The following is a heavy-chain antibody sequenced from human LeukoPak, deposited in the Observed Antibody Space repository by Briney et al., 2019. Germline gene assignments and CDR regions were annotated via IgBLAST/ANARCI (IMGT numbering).Heavy chain of an antibody. Sequence: ASVKVSCKASGYTFTSYYMHWVRQAPGQGLEWMGWINPNSGGTNYAQKFQGRVTMTRDTSISTAYMGLSRLRSDDTAVYYCARPPGRYCSSTSCYTRDYWGQGTLVTVSS. V-gene: IGHV1-2*02. J-gene: IGHJ4*02. CDR3: ARPPGRYCSSTSCYTRDY. D-gene: IGHD2-2*01. CDR2: INPNSGGT. CDR1: GYTFTSYY.